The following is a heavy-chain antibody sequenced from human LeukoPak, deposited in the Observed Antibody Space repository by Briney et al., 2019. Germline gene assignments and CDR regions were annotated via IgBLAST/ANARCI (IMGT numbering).Heavy chain of an antibody. Sequence: ASVKVSCKASGYTFTSYYMKWVRQAPGQGLEWMGRINPSGGSASYAQKFQGRVTVTRDTSTSTVYMELSSLRSEDTAVYYCARGSINYNSGGYYDNPPLDYWGQGTLVTVSS. J-gene: IGHJ4*02. V-gene: IGHV1-46*01. CDR2: INPSGGSA. CDR3: ARGSINYNSGGYYDNPPLDY. D-gene: IGHD3-22*01. CDR1: GYTFTSYY.